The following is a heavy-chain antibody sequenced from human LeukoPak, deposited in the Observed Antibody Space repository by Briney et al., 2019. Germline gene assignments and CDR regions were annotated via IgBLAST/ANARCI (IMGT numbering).Heavy chain of an antibody. Sequence: AGGSLRLSCAASGFPFSSYGMSWVRQAPGKGLEWVSAISGSGGSTYYADSVKGRFTISRDNAKNTLYLQMNSLRAEDTAVYYCARDWFHAIDYWGQGTLVTVSS. CDR3: ARDWFHAIDY. CDR1: GFPFSSYG. D-gene: IGHD2/OR15-2a*01. J-gene: IGHJ4*02. V-gene: IGHV3-23*01. CDR2: ISGSGGST.